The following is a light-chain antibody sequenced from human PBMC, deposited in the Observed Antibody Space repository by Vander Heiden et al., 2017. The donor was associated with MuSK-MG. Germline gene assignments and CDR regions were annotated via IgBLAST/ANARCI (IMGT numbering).Light chain of an antibody. CDR3: GSYAGSTTRVV. CDR2: DVS. Sequence: SALTQPASVSWSPGPSITISCTGTSGDVGTYNYVSWYQQHPGKAPKLIIFDVSGRPSGVSNRFSGSKSGNTASLTISGLQADDEADYYCGSYAGSTTRVVFGGGTKLTVL. CDR1: SGDVGTYNY. V-gene: IGLV2-14*01. J-gene: IGLJ2*01.